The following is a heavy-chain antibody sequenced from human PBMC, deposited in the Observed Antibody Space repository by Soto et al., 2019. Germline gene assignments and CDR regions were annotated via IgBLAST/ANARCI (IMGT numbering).Heavy chain of an antibody. CDR2: IKSKTDGGTT. D-gene: IGHD4-4*01. CDR1: GFTFSNAW. J-gene: IGHJ6*02. V-gene: IGHV3-15*07. Sequence: EVQLVESGGGLVKPGGSLRLSCAASGFTFSNAWMNWVRQAPGKGLEWVGRIKSKTDGGTTDYAAPVKGRFTISRDDSKNTLYLQMNSLKTEDTAVYYCTTNHDYRTYYYYYGMDVWGQGTTVTVSS. CDR3: TTNHDYRTYYYYYGMDV.